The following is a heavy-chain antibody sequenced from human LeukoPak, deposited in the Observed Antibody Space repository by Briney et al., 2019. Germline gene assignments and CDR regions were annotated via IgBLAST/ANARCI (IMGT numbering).Heavy chain of an antibody. Sequence: PSETLSLTCAVSGYSISSGYYWGWIRQPPGKGLEWIGSIYHSGSTYYNPSLKSRVTISVDTSKNQFSLKLSSVTAADTAVYYCASSLITGSGSYTFDYWGQGTLVTVSS. CDR2: IYHSGST. CDR1: GYSISSGYY. D-gene: IGHD3-10*01. CDR3: ASSLITGSGSYTFDY. J-gene: IGHJ4*02. V-gene: IGHV4-38-2*01.